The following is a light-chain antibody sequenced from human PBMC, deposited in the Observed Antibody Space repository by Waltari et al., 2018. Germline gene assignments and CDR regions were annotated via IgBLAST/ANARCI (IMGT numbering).Light chain of an antibody. J-gene: IGKJ5*01. V-gene: IGKV3-11*01. Sequence: EIVLTQSPATLSLSPGDRATLSCRASQSISSYLAWYQQKPGQAPKLLIYDASNRATGIPARFSGSGSWTDFTLTITSLEPEDFAVYYCQQRSSLPITFGQGTRLDIK. CDR3: QQRSSLPIT. CDR1: QSISSY. CDR2: DAS.